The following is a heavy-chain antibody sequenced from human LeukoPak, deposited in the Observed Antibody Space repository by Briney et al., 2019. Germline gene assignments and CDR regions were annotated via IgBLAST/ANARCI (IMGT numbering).Heavy chain of an antibody. V-gene: IGHV1-2*02. CDR3: ARDLDDSSGDDY. CDR1: GYTFTGYY. CDR2: INPSSGGT. Sequence: GASVKVSCKASGYTFTGYYVHWVRQAPGQGLEWMGWINPSSGGTNYAQKFQGRVTLTTDTSTGTAYMELRSLRSDDTAVYYCARDLDDSSGDDYWGQGTLVTVSS. D-gene: IGHD3-22*01. J-gene: IGHJ4*02.